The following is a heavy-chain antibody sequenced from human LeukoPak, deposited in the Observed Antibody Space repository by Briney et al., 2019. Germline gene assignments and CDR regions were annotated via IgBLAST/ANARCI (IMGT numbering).Heavy chain of an antibody. CDR2: INHSGST. CDR1: GGSFSGYY. Sequence: PSETLSLTCAVYGGSFSGYYWSWIRQPPGKGLEWIGEINHSGSTNYNPSLKSRVTISVDTSKNQFSLKLSSVTAADTAVYYCARIGMTTVTTSAFDIWGQGTMVTVSS. D-gene: IGHD4-17*01. J-gene: IGHJ3*02. V-gene: IGHV4-34*01. CDR3: ARIGMTTVTTSAFDI.